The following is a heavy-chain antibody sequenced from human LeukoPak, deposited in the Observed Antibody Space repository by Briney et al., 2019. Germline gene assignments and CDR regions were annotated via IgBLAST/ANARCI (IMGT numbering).Heavy chain of an antibody. CDR1: GGSITNTNLY. D-gene: IGHD1-1*01. Sequence: KTSETLSLICTVSGGSITNTNLYWGWLRHPPWKGLEWIGSVYSSGDTYYNPSLESRVTISIDTSNNQFSLKLSSVTAADTAVYYCAGPNSNSRFAYWGQGTLVTVSS. V-gene: IGHV4-39*01. CDR3: AGPNSNSRFAY. CDR2: VYSSGDT. J-gene: IGHJ4*02.